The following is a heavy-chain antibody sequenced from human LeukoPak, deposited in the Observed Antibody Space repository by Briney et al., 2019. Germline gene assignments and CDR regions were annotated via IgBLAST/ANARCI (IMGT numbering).Heavy chain of an antibody. D-gene: IGHD1-26*01. CDR1: GFTFSSYA. V-gene: IGHV3-30-3*01. Sequence: GRSLRLSCAASGFTFSSYAMHWVRQAPGKGLEWVAVISYDGSNKYYADSVKGRFTISRDNSKNTLYLQMNSLRAEDTAVYYCARDPGGGRGFDYWGQGTLVTVSS. CDR2: ISYDGSNK. CDR3: ARDPGGGRGFDY. J-gene: IGHJ4*02.